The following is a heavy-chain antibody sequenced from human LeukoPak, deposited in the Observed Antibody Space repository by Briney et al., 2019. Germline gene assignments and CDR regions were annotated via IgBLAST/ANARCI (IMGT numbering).Heavy chain of an antibody. D-gene: IGHD3-9*01. CDR2: IYTSGST. J-gene: IGHJ4*02. V-gene: IGHV4-4*07. CDR3: ARGGYDILTGYIDIFDY. CDR1: GGSISSYY. Sequence: SETLSLTCTVSGGSISSYYWSWIRQPAGKGLEWIGRIYTSGSTNYNPSLKSRVTMSVDTSKNQFSLKLSSVTAADTAVYYCARGGYDILTGYIDIFDYWGQGTLVTVSS.